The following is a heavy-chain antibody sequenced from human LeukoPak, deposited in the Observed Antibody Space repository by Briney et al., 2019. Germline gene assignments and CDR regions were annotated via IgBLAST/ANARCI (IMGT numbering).Heavy chain of an antibody. CDR3: ANTMVRGVIIKRGGLDY. CDR1: GGSISSYY. Sequence: SETLSLTCTVSGGSISSYYWSWIRQPAGKGLEWIGRIYTSGSTNYNPSLKSRVTISVDTSKNQFSLKLSSVTAADTAVYYCANTMVRGVIIKRGGLDYWGQGTLVTVSS. J-gene: IGHJ4*02. CDR2: IYTSGST. V-gene: IGHV4-4*07. D-gene: IGHD3-10*01.